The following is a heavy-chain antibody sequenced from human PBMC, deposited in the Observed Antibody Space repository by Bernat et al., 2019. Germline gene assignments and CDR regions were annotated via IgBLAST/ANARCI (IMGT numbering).Heavy chain of an antibody. CDR1: GGTFSSYA. Sequence: QVQLVQSGAEVKKPGSSVKVSCKASGGTFSSYAISWVRQAPGQGLEWMGWISAYNGNTNYAQKLQGRVTMTTDTSTSTAYMELRSLRSDDTAVYYCARGLYGDYTGGHYFDYWGQGTLVTVSS. CDR3: ARGLYGDYTGGHYFDY. V-gene: IGHV1-18*01. J-gene: IGHJ4*02. D-gene: IGHD4-17*01. CDR2: ISAYNGNT.